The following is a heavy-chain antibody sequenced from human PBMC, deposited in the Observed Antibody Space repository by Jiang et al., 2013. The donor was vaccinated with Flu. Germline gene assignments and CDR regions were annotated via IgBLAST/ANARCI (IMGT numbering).Heavy chain of an antibody. CDR2: ISPNRGDT. J-gene: IGHJ4*02. Sequence: GAEVKKPGASVKVSCKASGYTFTRYYVHWVRQAPGQGLEWMGWISPNRGDTNYAQKFQGRVTMTRDTSITTAYMELSRLTSDDTAVYYCASGGPGTNGKAIDYWGQGALVTVSS. V-gene: IGHV1-2*02. CDR3: ASGGPGTNGKAIDY. CDR1: GYTFTRYY. D-gene: IGHD1-1*01.